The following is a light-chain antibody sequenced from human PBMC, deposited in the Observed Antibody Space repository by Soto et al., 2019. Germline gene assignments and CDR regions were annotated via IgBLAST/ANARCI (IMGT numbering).Light chain of an antibody. CDR1: SSNIGSNY. CDR2: RSY. V-gene: IGLV1-47*01. CDR3: AAWDDSLSGYWV. Sequence: QSVLTQPPSVSGTPGQRVTLSCPGNSSNIGSNYVYWYQQIPGTAPKLLIYRSYQRPSGVPDRFSGSQSGTAASLAISGLRPEDEADYYCAAWDDSLSGYWVFGGGTKVTVL. J-gene: IGLJ3*02.